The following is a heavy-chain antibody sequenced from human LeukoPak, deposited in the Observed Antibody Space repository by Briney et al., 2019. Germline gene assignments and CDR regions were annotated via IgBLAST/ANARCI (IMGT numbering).Heavy chain of an antibody. CDR3: VRGYYYDSSGYWVRAFDI. CDR2: MYHSGTT. J-gene: IGHJ3*02. CDR1: GGSISSGGYS. D-gene: IGHD3-22*01. V-gene: IGHV4-30-2*01. Sequence: SETLSLTCAVSGGSISSGGYSWSWIRQPPGKGLEWIGYMYHSGTTHYNPSRKSRVTISVDRAKNQFSLKLSSVTAADTAVYYCVRGYYYDSSGYWVRAFDIWGQGTMVTVSS.